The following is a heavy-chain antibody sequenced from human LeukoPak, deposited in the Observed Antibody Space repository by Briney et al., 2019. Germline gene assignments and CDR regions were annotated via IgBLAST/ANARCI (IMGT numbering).Heavy chain of an antibody. J-gene: IGHJ1*01. CDR2: INWNGGST. Sequence: GGSLRLSCAGSGYTFDDYGMRWVRQAPGKGLQWAAGINWNGGSTGYAASVKGRCTISRDNAKNALYLEMNSLRAEDTAFYYCVRLGRDGYTYGAAYWGQGTLVTVSS. CDR1: GYTFDDYG. V-gene: IGHV3-20*04. D-gene: IGHD5-24*01. CDR3: VRLGRDGYTYGAAY.